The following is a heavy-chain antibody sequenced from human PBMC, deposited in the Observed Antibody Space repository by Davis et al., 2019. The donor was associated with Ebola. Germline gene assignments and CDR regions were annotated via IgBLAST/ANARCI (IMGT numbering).Heavy chain of an antibody. Sequence: PGGSLRLSCKTSGYSLTSYWIAWVRQMPGKGLEWMGIIYPGDSDTRYSPSFQGQVTISADKSISTAYLQWSSLKASDTAMYYCAAEAGAMAMDYWGQGTLVTVSS. D-gene: IGHD2-2*01. J-gene: IGHJ4*02. CDR1: GYSLTSYW. CDR2: IYPGDSDT. V-gene: IGHV5-51*01. CDR3: AAEAGAMAMDY.